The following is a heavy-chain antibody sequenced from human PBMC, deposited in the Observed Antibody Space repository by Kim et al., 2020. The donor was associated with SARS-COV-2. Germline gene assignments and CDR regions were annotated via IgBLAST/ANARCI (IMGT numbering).Heavy chain of an antibody. V-gene: IGHV3-43*01. D-gene: IGHD3-10*01. CDR2: ISWDGGST. J-gene: IGHJ4*02. CDR3: AKDMTSSSGPLGY. Sequence: GGSLRLSCAASGFTFDDYTMHWVRQAPGKGLEWVSLISWDGGSTYYADSVKGRFTISRDNSKNSLYLQMNSLRTEDTALYYCAKDMTSSSGPLGYWGQGTLVTVSS. CDR1: GFTFDDYT.